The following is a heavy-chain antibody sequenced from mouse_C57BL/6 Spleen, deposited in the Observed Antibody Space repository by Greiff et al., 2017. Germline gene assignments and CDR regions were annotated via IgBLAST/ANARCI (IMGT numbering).Heavy chain of an antibody. Sequence: VQLQQSGPELVKPGASVKISCKASGYTFTDYYMNWVKQSHGKSLEWIGDINPNNGGTSYNQKFKGKATLTVDKSSSTAYMELRGLTSEDSAVYYCARHYYGSPWYFDVWGTGTTVTVSS. CDR3: ARHYYGSPWYFDV. J-gene: IGHJ1*03. CDR1: GYTFTDYY. V-gene: IGHV1-26*01. D-gene: IGHD1-1*01. CDR2: INPNNGGT.